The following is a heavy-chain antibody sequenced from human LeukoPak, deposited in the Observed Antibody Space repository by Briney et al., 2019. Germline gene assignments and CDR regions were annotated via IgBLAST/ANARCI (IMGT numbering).Heavy chain of an antibody. V-gene: IGHV3-30*04. D-gene: IGHD6-13*01. CDR1: GFTFDTHA. CDR3: ARDRGAAAYYFDY. Sequence: GGSLRLSCAASGFTFDTHAMTWVRQAPGKGLEWVAVISYDGSNKYYADSVKGRFTISRDNSKNTLYLQMNSLRAEDTAAYYCARDRGAAAYYFDYWGQGTLVTVSS. J-gene: IGHJ4*02. CDR2: ISYDGSNK.